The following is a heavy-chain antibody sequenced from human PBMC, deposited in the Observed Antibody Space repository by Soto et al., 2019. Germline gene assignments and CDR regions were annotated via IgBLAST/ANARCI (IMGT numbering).Heavy chain of an antibody. Sequence: PSETLSLTCTVSGDSFSGYYWSCIRQPAGKGLEWIGRVYTSGNTDYNHSLTSRVTVSVDTSKNQFYLKLRFVTAADTAVYYCAREAAETVGDGYWCDPWGQGNLVTVS. CDR3: AREAAETVGDGYWCDP. D-gene: IGHD6-13*01. CDR2: VYTSGNT. CDR1: GDSFSGYY. V-gene: IGHV4-4*07. J-gene: IGHJ5*02.